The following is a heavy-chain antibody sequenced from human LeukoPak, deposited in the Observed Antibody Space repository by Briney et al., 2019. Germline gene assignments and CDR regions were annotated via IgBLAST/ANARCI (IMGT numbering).Heavy chain of an antibody. V-gene: IGHV1-2*02. D-gene: IGHD2-2*01. CDR1: GGTFSSYA. Sequence: EASVKVSCKASGGTFSSYAISWVRQAPGQGLEWMGWINPNSGGTNYAQKFQGRVTMTRDTSISTAYMELSRLRSDDTAVYYCARAGVVVVPAAPMDVWGKGTTVTVSS. CDR3: ARAGVVVVPAAPMDV. J-gene: IGHJ6*03. CDR2: INPNSGGT.